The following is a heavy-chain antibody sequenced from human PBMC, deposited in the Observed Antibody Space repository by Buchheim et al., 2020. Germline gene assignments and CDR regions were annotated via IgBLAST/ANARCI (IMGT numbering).Heavy chain of an antibody. CDR1: GFTFSSYA. V-gene: IGHV3-23*01. CDR3: VKMNYGCYFFAF. CDR2: ISDTVTNT. J-gene: IGHJ4*02. D-gene: IGHD3-16*01. Sequence: EEQLLESGGGLVQPGGSLRLSCAASGFTFSSYAMGWVRQAPGKGLEWVSTISDTVTNTYYSVSVKGRFTVSRDNSKKTLYLQMSSLRADDTAIYYCVKMNYGCYFFAFWGQGT.